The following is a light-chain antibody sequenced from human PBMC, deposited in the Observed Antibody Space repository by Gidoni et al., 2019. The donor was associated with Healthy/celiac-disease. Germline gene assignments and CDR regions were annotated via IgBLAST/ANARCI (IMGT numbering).Light chain of an antibody. J-gene: IGKJ1*01. V-gene: IGKV1-8*01. CDR1: QGISSY. CDR3: QQYYSYPRT. CDR2: AAS. Sequence: AIRMIQSPSSFSASTGDRVTITCRASQGISSYLAWYQQKPGKAPKLLIYAASTLQSGVPSRFSGSGSGTGFTLTISCLQSEDFATYYCQQYYSYPRTFGQGTKVEIK.